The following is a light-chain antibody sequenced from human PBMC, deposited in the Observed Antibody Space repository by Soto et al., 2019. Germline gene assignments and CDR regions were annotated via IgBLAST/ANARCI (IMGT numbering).Light chain of an antibody. CDR2: GAS. V-gene: IGKV3-15*01. J-gene: IGKJ1*01. CDR3: QHRT. Sequence: EIVLTQSPGTLSLSPGERATLSCRASQIVSSNNIAWYQQKPGQAPRLLIYGASTRASGIPARFSGSGSGTEFTLTISSLQSEDFAVYYCQHRTFGQGTKVEVK. CDR1: QIVSSN.